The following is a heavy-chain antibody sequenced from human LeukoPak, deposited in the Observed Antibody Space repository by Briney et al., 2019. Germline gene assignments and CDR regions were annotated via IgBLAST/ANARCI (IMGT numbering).Heavy chain of an antibody. CDR3: ARSGLYHDAFDI. J-gene: IGHJ3*02. D-gene: IGHD2-2*01. Sequence: PGGSLRLSCAASGLAFSSSAMNWVRQTPGKGLEWLSYSSASSSDVYYADSVKGRFTISRDNAKSSLYLQMNSLTAEDTAVYYCARSGLYHDAFDIWGQGTMVTVSS. CDR2: SSASSSDV. CDR1: GLAFSSSA. V-gene: IGHV3-48*01.